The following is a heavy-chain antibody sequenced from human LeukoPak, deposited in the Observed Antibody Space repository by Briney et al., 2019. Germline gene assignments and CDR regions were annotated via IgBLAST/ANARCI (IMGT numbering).Heavy chain of an antibody. D-gene: IGHD6-13*01. J-gene: IGHJ4*02. CDR3: ARVAAPGTGRDYFDF. V-gene: IGHV6-1*01. Sequence: SQTLSLTCDISGGSVSSNSATWTWIRQSPSRGLEWLGRTYYRSKWYNDYALSVNSRIMISPDTSKNQFSLHLNSVTPDDTAVHFCARVAAPGTGRDYFDFWGQGTLVTVSS. CDR1: GGSVSSNSAT. CDR2: TYYRSKWYN.